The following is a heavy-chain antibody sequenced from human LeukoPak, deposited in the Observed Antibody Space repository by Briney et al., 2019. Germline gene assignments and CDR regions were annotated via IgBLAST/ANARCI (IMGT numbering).Heavy chain of an antibody. CDR2: ISGSGGST. V-gene: IGHV3-23*01. Sequence: PGGSLRLSCTATGLTVSSNFMSWVRQAPGKGLEWVSAISGSGGSTYYADSVKGRFTISRDNSKNTLYLQMNSLRAEDTAVYYCAKESLLWFGELSLWGQGTLVTVSS. CDR3: AKESLLWFGELSL. J-gene: IGHJ4*02. CDR1: GLTVSSNF. D-gene: IGHD3-10*01.